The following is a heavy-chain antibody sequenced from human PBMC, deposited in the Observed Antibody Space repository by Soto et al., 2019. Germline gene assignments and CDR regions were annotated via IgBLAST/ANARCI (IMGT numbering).Heavy chain of an antibody. Sequence: VQLVESGGGVVQPGRSLRLSCAASGFTFSDYAMHWVHQAPGKGLEWVAVVSHDGRNTHYADYVKGRFTISIDSSKNTVALEMTSLRVEDSAVYYCAKGGRKCLVTSDFNYWGQGALVTVSS. CDR3: AKGGRKCLVTSDFNY. J-gene: IGHJ4*02. CDR1: GFTFSDYA. CDR2: VSHDGRNT. V-gene: IGHV3-30*18. D-gene: IGHD6-19*01.